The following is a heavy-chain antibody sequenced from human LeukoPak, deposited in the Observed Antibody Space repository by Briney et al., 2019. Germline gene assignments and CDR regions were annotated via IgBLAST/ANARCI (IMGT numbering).Heavy chain of an antibody. CDR1: GFSVSDTY. D-gene: IGHD3-22*01. V-gene: IGHV3-53*01. CDR3: ARAFPADYDDSSGYDAFDL. CDR2: IYADGRT. Sequence: TGGSLRLSCAASGFSVSDTYMNWVRQAPGKGLEWVSVIYADGRTYYADSVKGRFSISRDNPKNTVSLQMDSLRAEDTAIYHCARAFPADYDDSSGYDAFDLWGQGTLVTVSS. J-gene: IGHJ3*01.